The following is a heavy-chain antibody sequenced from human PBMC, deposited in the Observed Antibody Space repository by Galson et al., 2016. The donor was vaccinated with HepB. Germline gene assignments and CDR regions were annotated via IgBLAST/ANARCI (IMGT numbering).Heavy chain of an antibody. D-gene: IGHD2-15*01. CDR1: GYNFITYG. V-gene: IGHV1-18*01. J-gene: IGHJ4*02. CDR2: ISSHNGKT. Sequence: SVKVSCKASGYNFITYGISWVRQAPGQGFEWIAWISSHNGKTKSAENHQGRVAITRDKSTSTAYMELRNLTSDYTAVYYCARDVGGNYFDLWGQGSLGIVSS. CDR3: ARDVGGNYFDL.